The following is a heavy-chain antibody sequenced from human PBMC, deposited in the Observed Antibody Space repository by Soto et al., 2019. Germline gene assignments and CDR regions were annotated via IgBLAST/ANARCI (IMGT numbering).Heavy chain of an antibody. Sequence: EVQLVESGGGLVMPGGSLRLSCAASGFTFSTYHMNWVRQAPGKGLEWVSSINPSSSHIYYADSVRGRFTISRDNSKNSMDLQMNRLRTEDAAVYYCARGYCGGGGCYLRRDAIDVWGQGTMVTVSS. CDR3: ARGYCGGGGCYLRRDAIDV. V-gene: IGHV3-21*01. CDR2: INPSSSHI. CDR1: GFTFSTYH. D-gene: IGHD2-15*01. J-gene: IGHJ3*01.